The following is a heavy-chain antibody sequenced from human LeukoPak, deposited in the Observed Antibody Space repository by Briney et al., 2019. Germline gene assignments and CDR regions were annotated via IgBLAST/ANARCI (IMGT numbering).Heavy chain of an antibody. V-gene: IGHV3-23*01. Sequence: GGSLRLSCAASGFTFSNCAMSWVRQAPGKGLEWVSTISGSGGSTYYADSVKGRFTISRDTSKNTLYLQMNSLRAEDTAVYYCAKTGAVAPLNWFDPWGQGTLVTVSS. CDR2: ISGSGGST. J-gene: IGHJ5*02. CDR1: GFTFSNCA. D-gene: IGHD6-19*01. CDR3: AKTGAVAPLNWFDP.